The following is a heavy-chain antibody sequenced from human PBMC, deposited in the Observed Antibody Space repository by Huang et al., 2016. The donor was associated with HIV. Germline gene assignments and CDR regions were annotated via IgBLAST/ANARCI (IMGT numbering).Heavy chain of an antibody. CDR3: ARDWSFGSSTSPAD. Sequence: QVQLVQSGAEVKNPGASVRVSCKASGYTFTDSNIHWVRQAPGQGLEWMGWINPKRGGTIYAQRFQGRITMTRDPTISTVHMDLRRIQSDDTAVYFCARDWSFGSSTSPADWGQGTLVTVSS. CDR1: GYTFTDSN. D-gene: IGHD6-6*01. V-gene: IGHV1-2*02. CDR2: INPKRGGT. J-gene: IGHJ4*02.